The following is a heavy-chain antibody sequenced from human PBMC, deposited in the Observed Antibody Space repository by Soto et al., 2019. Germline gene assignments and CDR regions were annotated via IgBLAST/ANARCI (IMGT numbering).Heavy chain of an antibody. J-gene: IGHJ4*01. CDR2: VYYSGTT. CDR1: SGSISSYY. Sequence: SETLSLTCTVSSGSISSYYWSWIRQPPGRGLEWIGDVYYSGTTNYNPSLKSRVTISIDTSKDQLPLKLTSVTAADTAVYYCARHDGFSSGWRFDCWGNGTLVTVAS. V-gene: IGHV4-59*08. CDR3: ARHDGFSSGWRFDC. D-gene: IGHD6-19*01.